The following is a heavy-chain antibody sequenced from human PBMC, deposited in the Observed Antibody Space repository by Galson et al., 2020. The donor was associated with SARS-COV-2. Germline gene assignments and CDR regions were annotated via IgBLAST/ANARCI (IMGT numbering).Heavy chain of an antibody. D-gene: IGHD2-2*01. CDR1: GFTFSSYA. Sequence: GESLKISCAASGFTFSSYAMSWVRQAPGKGLEWVSAISGSGGSTYYADSVKGRFTISRDNSKNTLYLQMNSLRAEDTAVYYCAKDLGLGYCSSTSCYAPGWFDPWGQGTLVTVSS. J-gene: IGHJ5*02. CDR3: AKDLGLGYCSSTSCYAPGWFDP. V-gene: IGHV3-23*01. CDR2: ISGSGGST.